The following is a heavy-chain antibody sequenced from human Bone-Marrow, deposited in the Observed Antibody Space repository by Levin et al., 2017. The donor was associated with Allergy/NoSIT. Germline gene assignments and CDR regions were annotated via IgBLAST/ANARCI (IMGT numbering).Heavy chain of an antibody. V-gene: IGHV3-74*01. D-gene: IGHD1-14*01. CDR2: IDVDGSGT. CDR3: VRDRPGPQHYFDY. Sequence: PGGSLRLSCAASGFIFSDDWMHWVRQAPGKGLVWVSRIDVDGSGTDYADAVKGRFTISRDNAKNTLYLQMDSLRAEDTAIYYCVRDRPGPQHYFDYWGQGALVTVSS. CDR1: GFIFSDDW. J-gene: IGHJ4*02.